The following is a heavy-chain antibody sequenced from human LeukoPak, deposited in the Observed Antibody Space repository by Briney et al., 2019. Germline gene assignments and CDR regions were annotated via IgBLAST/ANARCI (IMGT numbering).Heavy chain of an antibody. CDR3: ARGVTTRYYYYYMDV. CDR2: INHSGST. D-gene: IGHD4-17*01. V-gene: IGHV4-34*01. Sequence: PSETLSLTCAVYGGSLSGYYWSWIRQPPGKGLEWIGEINHSGSTNYNPSLKSRVTISVDTSKNQFSLKLSSVTAADTAVYYCARGVTTRYYYYYMDVWGKGTTVTVSS. CDR1: GGSLSGYY. J-gene: IGHJ6*03.